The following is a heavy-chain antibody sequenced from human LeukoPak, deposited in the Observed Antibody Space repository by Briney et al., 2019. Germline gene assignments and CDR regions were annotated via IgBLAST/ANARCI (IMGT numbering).Heavy chain of an antibody. CDR1: GGSISSHY. V-gene: IGHV4-59*11. CDR3: ARAYSSSSGRPFDY. Sequence: PSETLSLTCSVSGGSISSHYWSWIRQPPGKELEWIGYIYYTGTTNYKPSLTSRVTISVDTSKNQFSLNLTSVTAADTAVYYCARAYSSSSGRPFDYWGQGTLVTVSS. CDR2: IYYTGTT. D-gene: IGHD6-6*01. J-gene: IGHJ4*02.